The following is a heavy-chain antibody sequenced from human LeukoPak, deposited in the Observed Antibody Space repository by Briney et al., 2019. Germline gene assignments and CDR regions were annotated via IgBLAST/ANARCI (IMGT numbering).Heavy chain of an antibody. Sequence: SGTLSLTCAVSGGSISSSNWWSWVRQPPGKGLEWIGEIYHSGSTNYNPSLKSRVTISVDKSKNQFSLKLSSVTAADTAVYYCARVREYDSSGWDAFDIWGQGTMVTVSS. CDR3: ARVREYDSSGWDAFDI. D-gene: IGHD3-22*01. V-gene: IGHV4-4*02. CDR2: IYHSGST. J-gene: IGHJ3*02. CDR1: GGSISSSNW.